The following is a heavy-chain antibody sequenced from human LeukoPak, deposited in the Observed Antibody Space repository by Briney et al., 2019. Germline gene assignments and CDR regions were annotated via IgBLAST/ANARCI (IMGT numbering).Heavy chain of an antibody. CDR2: ISSSGTPI. J-gene: IGHJ3*02. V-gene: IGHV3-48*03. CDR3: VRIKVSAFDI. Sequence: PGGSLRLSCAVSGFTVSSNYMNWVRQAPGKGLEWVSYISSSGTPIYYADSVKGRFTISRDNAKNSLYLQMNSLRAEDTSVYYCVRIKVSAFDIWGQGTMVTVSS. CDR1: GFTVSSNY.